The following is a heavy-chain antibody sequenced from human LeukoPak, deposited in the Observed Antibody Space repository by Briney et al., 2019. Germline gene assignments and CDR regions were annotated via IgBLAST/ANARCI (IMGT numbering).Heavy chain of an antibody. D-gene: IGHD2-15*01. Sequence: KPSETLSLTCTVSGYSISSGYYWGWIRQPPGKGLEWIGSIYHSGSTYYNPSLKSRVTISVDTSKNQFSLKLSSVTAADTAVYYCARAGYCSGGSCYGSVDYWGQGTLVTVSS. V-gene: IGHV4-38-2*02. CDR3: ARAGYCSGGSCYGSVDY. CDR2: IYHSGST. CDR1: GYSISSGYY. J-gene: IGHJ4*02.